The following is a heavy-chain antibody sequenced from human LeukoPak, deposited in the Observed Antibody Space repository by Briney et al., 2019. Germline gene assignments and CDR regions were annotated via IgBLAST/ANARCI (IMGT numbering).Heavy chain of an antibody. D-gene: IGHD3-3*01. CDR2: ISWNSVGI. J-gene: IGHJ4*02. V-gene: IGHV3-9*01. CDR1: AFTFDDYA. Sequence: GGSLRLSCAASAFTFDDYAMHWVRQAPGKGLEWVSGISWNSVGIGYADSVKGRFTISRDNAKNSLYLQMNSLRAEDTALYYCARSCRSGYYSGFDYWGQGTLVTVSS. CDR3: ARSCRSGYYSGFDY.